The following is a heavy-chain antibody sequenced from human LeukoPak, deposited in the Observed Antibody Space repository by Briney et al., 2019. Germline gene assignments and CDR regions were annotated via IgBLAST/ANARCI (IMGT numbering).Heavy chain of an antibody. V-gene: IGHV2-5*01. D-gene: IGHD2-21*02. Sequence: ESGPTLVKPTQTLTLTCTFSGFSLSSVPAGVGWIRQPRGKALGWLAGIYWNDDKRYNPFLNSRLTVTKDTSKNQVVLAVTNMDPVDAGTYYCAHRRDYNGDWDGGSFDFWGQGTLVTVSS. CDR1: GFSLSSVPAG. CDR3: AHRRDYNGDWDGGSFDF. CDR2: IYWNDDK. J-gene: IGHJ4*02.